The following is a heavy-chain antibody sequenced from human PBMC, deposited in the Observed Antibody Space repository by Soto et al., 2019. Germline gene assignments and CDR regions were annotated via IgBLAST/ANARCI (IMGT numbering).Heavy chain of an antibody. CDR2: ISSSSYYI. CDR1: GFTFSTYT. D-gene: IGHD2-21*01. Sequence: EVQVVDSGGGLVKPGGSLRLSCAASGFTFSTYTMNWVRQAPGKGLEWVSSISSSSYYIYYADSLKGRFTISRDNAKNSLFLQMDSLRAEDTAVYYCARGYIAMDYWGQGTLVTVSS. CDR3: ARGYIAMDY. J-gene: IGHJ4*02. V-gene: IGHV3-21*01.